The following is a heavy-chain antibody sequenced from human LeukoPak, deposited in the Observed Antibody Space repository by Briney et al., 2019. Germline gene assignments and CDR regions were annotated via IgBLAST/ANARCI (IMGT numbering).Heavy chain of an antibody. CDR3: AGVRGSSSWRRDPDY. D-gene: IGHD6-13*01. Sequence: ASVKVSCKASGYTFTSYGISWVRQAPGQGLEWMGWISAYSGNTNYAQKLQGRVTMTTDTSTSTAYMELRSLRSDDTAVYYCAGVRGSSSWRRDPDYWGQGTLVTVSS. V-gene: IGHV1-18*01. J-gene: IGHJ4*02. CDR2: ISAYSGNT. CDR1: GYTFTSYG.